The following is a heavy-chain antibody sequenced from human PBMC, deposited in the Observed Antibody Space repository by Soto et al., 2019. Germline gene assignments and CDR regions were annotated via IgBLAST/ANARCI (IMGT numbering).Heavy chain of an antibody. CDR2: IIPIPGTA. J-gene: IGHJ6*02. Sequence: GASVKVSCKASGGTFSSYAISWVRQAPGQGLEWMGGIIPIPGTANYAQKFQGRVTITADESTSTAYMELSSLRSEDTAVYYCARSVRAVITYYYYGMDVWGQGTTVTVS. V-gene: IGHV1-69*13. D-gene: IGHD3-22*01. CDR3: ARSVRAVITYYYYGMDV. CDR1: GGTFSSYA.